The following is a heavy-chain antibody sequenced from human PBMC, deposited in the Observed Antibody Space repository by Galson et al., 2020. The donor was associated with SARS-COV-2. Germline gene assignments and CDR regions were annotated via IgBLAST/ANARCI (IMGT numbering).Heavy chain of an antibody. V-gene: IGHV3-30-3*01. CDR1: GFTFSSYA. Sequence: GSLRLSCAASGFTFSSYAMHWVRQAPGKGLEWVAVISYDGSNKYYADSVKGRFTISRDNSKNTLYLQMNSLRAEDTAVYYCARTYSGSYYAHFDYWGQGTLVTVSS. D-gene: IGHD1-26*01. CDR2: ISYDGSNK. J-gene: IGHJ4*02. CDR3: ARTYSGSYYAHFDY.